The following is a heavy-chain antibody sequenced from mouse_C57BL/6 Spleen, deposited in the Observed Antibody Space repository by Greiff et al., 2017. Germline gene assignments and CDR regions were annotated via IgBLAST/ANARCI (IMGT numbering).Heavy chain of an antibody. V-gene: IGHV1-53*01. CDR3: ARDKAYYSPSWFAY. J-gene: IGHJ3*01. D-gene: IGHD2-12*01. Sequence: QVQLQQPGTELVKPGASVKLSCKASGYTFTSYWMHWVKQRPGQGLEWIGNINPSNGGTNYNEKFKSKATLTVDKSSSTAYMQLSSLTSEDAAVYYCARDKAYYSPSWFAYWGQGTLVTVSA. CDR2: INPSNGGT. CDR1: GYTFTSYW.